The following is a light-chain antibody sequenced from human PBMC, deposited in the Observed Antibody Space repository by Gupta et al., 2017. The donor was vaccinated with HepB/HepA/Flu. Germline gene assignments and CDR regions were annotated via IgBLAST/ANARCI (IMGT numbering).Light chain of an antibody. J-gene: IGKJ2*01. CDR2: GTS. Sequence: EIVMTQSPATLSVSPGERATLSCRASQSVDSNYLAWYQQKPGQAPRLLIYGTSSSGTGVPARFSGSGSGLXFTLSIXSRQSEDFAVYYCGQENTWPFTFGXGTKLEIK. CDR1: QSVDSN. CDR3: GQENTWPFT. V-gene: IGKV3-15*01.